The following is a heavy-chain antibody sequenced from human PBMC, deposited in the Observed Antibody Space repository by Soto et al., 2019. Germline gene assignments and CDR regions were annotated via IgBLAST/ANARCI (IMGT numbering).Heavy chain of an antibody. Sequence: PSEALSLTCTVSCGSISSYYWSWIRQPPGKGLEWIGYIYYSGSTNHNPSLKSRVTISVDTSKNQFSLKLSSVTAADTAVYYCARGPGSSWYSPYYYGMDVWGQGTTVTVSS. J-gene: IGHJ6*02. CDR1: CGSISSYY. V-gene: IGHV4-59*01. CDR2: IYYSGST. D-gene: IGHD6-13*01. CDR3: ARGPGSSWYSPYYYGMDV.